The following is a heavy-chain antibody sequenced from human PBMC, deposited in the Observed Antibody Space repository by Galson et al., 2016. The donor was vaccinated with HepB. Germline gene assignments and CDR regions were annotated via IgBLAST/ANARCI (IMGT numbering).Heavy chain of an antibody. V-gene: IGHV3-23*01. D-gene: IGHD5-18*01. CDR2: ITSGGTT. Sequence: LRLSCAASGFSFSSYAMSWVRQAPGKGLEWVSGITSGGTTYYADSVKGRFTISRDNSKNILYLQMKSLRDEDTAVYYCTKRPYSYGWHYGMDVWGQGTTVTVSS. CDR1: GFSFSSYA. J-gene: IGHJ6*02. CDR3: TKRPYSYGWHYGMDV.